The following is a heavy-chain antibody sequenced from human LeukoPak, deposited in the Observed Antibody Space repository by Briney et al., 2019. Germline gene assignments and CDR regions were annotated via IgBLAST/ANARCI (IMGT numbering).Heavy chain of an antibody. CDR3: ARPVNCGGDCALDY. D-gene: IGHD2-21*01. Sequence: SETLSLTCTVSGGSISSSSYYWGWIRQPPGKGLEWIGSIYYSGSTYYNPSLKSRVTISVDTSKNQFSLKLSSVTAADTAVYYCARPVNCGGDCALDYWGQGTLVTVSS. V-gene: IGHV4-39*01. J-gene: IGHJ4*02. CDR2: IYYSGST. CDR1: GGSISSSSYY.